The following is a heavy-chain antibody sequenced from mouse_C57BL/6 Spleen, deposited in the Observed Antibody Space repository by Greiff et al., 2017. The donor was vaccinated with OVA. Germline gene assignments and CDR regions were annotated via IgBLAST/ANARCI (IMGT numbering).Heavy chain of an antibody. V-gene: IGHV1-54*01. J-gene: IGHJ3*01. CDR3: TIYYDYSFAY. CDR1: GYAFTNYL. D-gene: IGHD2-4*01. CDR2: INPGSGGT. Sequence: VQLQQSGAELVRPGTSVKVSCKASGYAFTNYLIEWVKQRPGQGLEWIGVINPGSGGTNYNEKFKGKATLTADKSSSTAYMQLSSLTSEDSAVYFCTIYYDYSFAYWGQGTLVTVSA.